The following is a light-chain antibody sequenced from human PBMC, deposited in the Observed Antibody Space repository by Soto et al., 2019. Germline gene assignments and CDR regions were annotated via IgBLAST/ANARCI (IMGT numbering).Light chain of an antibody. CDR1: QTVRNNY. J-gene: IGKJ1*01. Sequence: EFVLTQSPGTLSLSPGERATLSCRAVQTVRNNYLAWYQQKPGQAPRLLIYDASSRATGIPDRFSGSGSGTDFTLTISSLQPEDFATYYCQQSYSTPRATFGQGTKVDI. CDR2: DAS. CDR3: QQSYSTPRAT. V-gene: IGKV3D-20*02.